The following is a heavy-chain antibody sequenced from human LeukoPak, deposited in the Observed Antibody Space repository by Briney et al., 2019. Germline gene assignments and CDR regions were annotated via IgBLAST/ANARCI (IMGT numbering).Heavy chain of an antibody. D-gene: IGHD3-22*01. J-gene: IGHJ6*03. Sequence: ASVKVSCKASGYTFTSYGISWVRQAPGQGLEWMGWISAYNGNTNYAQKLQGRVTMTTDTSTSTAYMELRSLRSDDTAVYYCAREVRSGYYAYYYYYYMDVWGKGTTVTISS. CDR1: GYTFTSYG. CDR3: AREVRSGYYAYYYYYYMDV. CDR2: ISAYNGNT. V-gene: IGHV1-18*01.